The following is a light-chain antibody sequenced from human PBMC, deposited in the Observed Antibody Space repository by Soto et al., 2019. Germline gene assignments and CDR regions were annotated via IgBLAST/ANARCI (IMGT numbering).Light chain of an antibody. Sequence: DIVMTQSPDSLAVSLGDRATINCKSSQSVLYSSNNKNYLAWYQQKPGQPPKLLIYWASTRESGVPDRFSGSGSGTDFTLTISSLQAEDVAVYYCQQYYAPPWGFGQGTKVDIK. V-gene: IGKV4-1*01. J-gene: IGKJ1*01. CDR3: QQYYAPPWG. CDR1: QSVLYSSNNKNY. CDR2: WAS.